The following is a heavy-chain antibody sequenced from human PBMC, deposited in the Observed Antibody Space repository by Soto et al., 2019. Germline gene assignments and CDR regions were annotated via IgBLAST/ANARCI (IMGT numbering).Heavy chain of an antibody. J-gene: IGHJ6*02. CDR3: ARDGREASGMDV. D-gene: IGHD1-26*01. CDR2: IYYRGST. CDR1: GGSISSHY. V-gene: IGHV4-59*11. Sequence: SETLSLTCTVSGGSISSHYWSWVRQAPGKGLEWIGHIYYRGSTSYNPSLRSRSTISVDTSNNQFSLQLNSVTTADTAVYYCARDGREASGMDVWGQGTKVTVSS.